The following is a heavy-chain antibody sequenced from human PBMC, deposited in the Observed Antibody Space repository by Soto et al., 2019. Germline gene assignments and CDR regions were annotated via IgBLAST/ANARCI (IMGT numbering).Heavy chain of an antibody. CDR2: IIPIFGTA. CDR1: GGTFSSYA. Sequence: QVQLVQSGAEVKKPGSSVKVSCKASGGTFSSYAISWVRQAPGQGLEWMGGIIPIFGTANYAQKFQGRVTITADESTSTAYMELSSLRSEDTAVYYCAREGQLASFYYYYGMDVWGQGTLVTVSS. CDR3: AREGQLASFYYYYGMDV. V-gene: IGHV1-69*01. J-gene: IGHJ6*02. D-gene: IGHD6-6*01.